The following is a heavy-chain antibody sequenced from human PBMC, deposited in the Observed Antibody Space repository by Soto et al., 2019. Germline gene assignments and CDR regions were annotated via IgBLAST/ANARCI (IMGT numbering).Heavy chain of an antibody. Sequence: PGGSLRLSCAASGFTFSSYSTNWVRQAPGKGLEWVSSISSSSSYIYYADSVKGRFTISRDNAKNSLYLQMNSLRAEDTAVYYCARDIDYYDSSTLSVRCDIWGQGTMVTVSS. CDR2: ISSSSSYI. CDR1: GFTFSSYS. CDR3: ARDIDYYDSSTLSVRCDI. V-gene: IGHV3-21*01. D-gene: IGHD3-22*01. J-gene: IGHJ3*02.